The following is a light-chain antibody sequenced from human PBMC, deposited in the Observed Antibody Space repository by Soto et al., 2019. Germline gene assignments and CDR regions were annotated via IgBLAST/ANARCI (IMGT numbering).Light chain of an antibody. CDR2: GNN. CDR3: QSYGSSLSGSGVV. J-gene: IGLJ2*01. V-gene: IGLV1-40*01. Sequence: QSVLTQPPSVSGAPGQRVTISCTGSSSNIGAGYDVHWYQQVPGTAPKLLIYGNNNRPSGVPDRFSGSKSGTSASLVITGLQAEDEADYYCQSYGSSLSGSGVVFGGGTKLTVL. CDR1: SSNIGAGYD.